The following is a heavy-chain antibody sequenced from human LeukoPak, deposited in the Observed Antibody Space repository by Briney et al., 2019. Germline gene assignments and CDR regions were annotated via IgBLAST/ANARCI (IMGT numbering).Heavy chain of an antibody. J-gene: IGHJ4*02. Sequence: GGSLRLSCAASGFNFSGYEMNWVRQAPGKGLEWVSTISVSGGNTYYADSVKGRFTISRDNSKNTLYLQMNSLRAEDTAVYYCALGGYSSSSNYFDYWGQGTLVTVSS. CDR2: ISVSGGNT. V-gene: IGHV3-23*01. CDR3: ALGGYSSSSNYFDY. CDR1: GFNFSGYE. D-gene: IGHD6-6*01.